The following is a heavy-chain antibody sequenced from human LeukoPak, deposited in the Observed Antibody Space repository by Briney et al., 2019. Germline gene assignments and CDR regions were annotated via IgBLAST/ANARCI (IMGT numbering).Heavy chain of an antibody. CDR2: ISGSGGST. D-gene: IGHD6-13*01. CDR1: GFTFSSYA. V-gene: IGHV3-23*01. CDR3: AKGSAGQQLVRGYTFDY. J-gene: IGHJ4*02. Sequence: RSGGSLRLSCAASGFTFSSYAMSWVRQAPGKGLEWVSAISGSGGSTYYADSVKGRFTISRDNSKNTLYLQMNSLRAEDTAVYYCAKGSAGQQLVRGYTFDYWGQRTLVTVSS.